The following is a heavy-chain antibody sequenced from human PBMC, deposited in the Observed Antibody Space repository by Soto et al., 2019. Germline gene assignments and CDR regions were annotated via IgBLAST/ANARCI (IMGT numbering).Heavy chain of an antibody. J-gene: IGHJ4*02. CDR1: GFTCSSYA. D-gene: IGHD3-16*01. V-gene: IGHV3-64*01. CDR3: AREGGGYYFDY. Sequence: GPLRLSCAASGFTCSSYAMHWVRQAPGKGLEYVSAISSNGGSTYYANSVKGRFTISRDNSKNTLYLQMGSLRAEDMAVYYCAREGGGYYFDYWGQGTLVTVSS. CDR2: ISSNGGST.